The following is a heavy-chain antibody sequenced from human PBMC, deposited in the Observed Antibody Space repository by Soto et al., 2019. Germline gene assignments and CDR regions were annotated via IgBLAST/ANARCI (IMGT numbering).Heavy chain of an antibody. D-gene: IGHD3-22*01. J-gene: IGHJ4*02. CDR3: ARGITMILAVQGDAPPPPHGFDY. CDR1: GGSFSGHY. V-gene: IGHV4-34*01. CDR2: INHRGNT. Sequence: SETLSLTCAVYGGSFSGHYWSWIRQSPGKGLEWIGEINHRGNTNQNPSLKSRVTMSVDTSKNQFSLKLRSLTAADTAVYYCARGITMILAVQGDAPPPPHGFDYWGQGTLVTVSS.